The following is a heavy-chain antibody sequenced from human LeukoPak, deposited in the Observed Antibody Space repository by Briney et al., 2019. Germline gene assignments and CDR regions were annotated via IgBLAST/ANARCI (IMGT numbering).Heavy chain of an antibody. Sequence: SETLSLTCAVSGGSISSGGYSWSWIRQPPGNGLEWIGYIYHSGSTYYNPSLKSRVTISVDRSKNQFSLKLSSVTAADTAVYYCARSSSGWPYYYYGMDVWGKGTTVTVSS. CDR1: GGSISSGGYS. D-gene: IGHD6-19*01. CDR2: IYHSGST. CDR3: ARSSSGWPYYYYGMDV. V-gene: IGHV4-30-2*01. J-gene: IGHJ6*04.